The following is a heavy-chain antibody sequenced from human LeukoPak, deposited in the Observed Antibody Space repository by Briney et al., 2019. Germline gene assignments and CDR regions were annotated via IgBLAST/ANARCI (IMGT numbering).Heavy chain of an antibody. CDR3: IKPTSGWWRGIGD. J-gene: IGHJ4*02. CDR2: ITGDGFNT. Sequence: GGSLRLSCAASGFTFDHFVMHWVRQAPGRGPELVSLITGDGFNTCYADSVKGRFTSSRANSKNSLYLQMNNLITEDSALYYCIKPTSGWWRGIGDWGQGTPVTASS. CDR1: GFTFDHFV. D-gene: IGHD6-19*01. V-gene: IGHV3-43*02.